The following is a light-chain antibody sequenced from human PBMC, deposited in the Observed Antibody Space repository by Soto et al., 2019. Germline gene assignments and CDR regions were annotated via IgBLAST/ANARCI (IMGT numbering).Light chain of an antibody. CDR2: GAS. Sequence: DIPVTQSPWTVWATEGSRVTITCRASQDIAGYLAWYQHKPGRTPELLIHGASRLQSGVPARFSGSGSGTDFTLSINSLQPEDFATYYCQEAYSFPVTFGQGTRLEIK. CDR3: QEAYSFPVT. J-gene: IGKJ5*01. CDR1: QDIAGY. V-gene: IGKV1D-12*01.